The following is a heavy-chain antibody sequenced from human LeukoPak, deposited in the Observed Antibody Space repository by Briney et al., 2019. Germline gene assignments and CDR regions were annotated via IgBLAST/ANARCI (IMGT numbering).Heavy chain of an antibody. CDR3: ARDYFIVVVPAAPIFDP. J-gene: IGHJ5*02. CDR2: INPNSGGT. CDR1: GYTFTGYY. V-gene: IGHV1-2*02. Sequence: ASVKVSCKASGYTFTGYYMHWVRQAPGQGLEWMGWINPNSGGTNYAQKFQGRVTMTRVTSISTAYMELSRLRSDDTAVYYCARDYFIVVVPAAPIFDPWGQGTLVTVSS. D-gene: IGHD2-2*01.